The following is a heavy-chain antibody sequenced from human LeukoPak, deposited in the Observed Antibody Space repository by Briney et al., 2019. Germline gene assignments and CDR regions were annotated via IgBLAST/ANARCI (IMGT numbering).Heavy chain of an antibody. CDR1: GGTFSSYA. D-gene: IGHD3-10*01. V-gene: IGHV1-69*05. CDR2: IIPIFDTA. J-gene: IGHJ6*03. CDR3: ARGSFYYGSGSNPSYYYYMDV. Sequence: SVKVSCKASGGTFSSYALSWVRQAPGQGLEWMGGIIPIFDTANYARKFQGRVTITTDESTSTAHMELSSLRSEDTAVYYCARGSFYYGSGSNPSYYYYMDVWGKGTTVTVSS.